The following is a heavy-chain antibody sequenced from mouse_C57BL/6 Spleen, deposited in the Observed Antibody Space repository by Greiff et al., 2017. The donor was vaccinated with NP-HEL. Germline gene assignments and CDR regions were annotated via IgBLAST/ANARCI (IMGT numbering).Heavy chain of an antibody. CDR2: IHPNSGST. CDR1: GYTFTSYW. V-gene: IGHV1-64*01. Sequence: VQLQQPGAELVKPGASVKLSCKASGYTFTSYWMHWVKQRPGQGLEWIGMIHPNSGSTNYNEKFKSKATLTVDKSSSTAYMQLSSLTAEDSAVYYCARDPHYYGSSRGYFDVWGTGTTVTVSS. D-gene: IGHD1-1*01. CDR3: ARDPHYYGSSRGYFDV. J-gene: IGHJ1*03.